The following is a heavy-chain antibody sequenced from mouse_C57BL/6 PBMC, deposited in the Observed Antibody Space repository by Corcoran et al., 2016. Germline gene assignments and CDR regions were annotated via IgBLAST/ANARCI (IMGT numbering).Heavy chain of an antibody. CDR3: ARHIYYGSSSFAY. J-gene: IGHJ3*01. CDR1: GYTFTSYW. D-gene: IGHD1-1*01. V-gene: IGHV1-69*01. CDR2: IDPSDSYT. Sequence: QVQLQQPGAELVMPGASVKLSCKASGYTFTSYWMHWVKQRPGQGLEWIGEIDPSDSYTNYNQKFKGKSTLTVDKSSSTAYMQLSSLTSEDSAVYYCARHIYYGSSSFAYWGQGTLVTVSA.